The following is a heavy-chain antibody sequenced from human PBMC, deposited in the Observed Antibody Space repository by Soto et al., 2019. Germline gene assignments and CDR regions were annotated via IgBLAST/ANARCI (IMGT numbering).Heavy chain of an antibody. J-gene: IGHJ6*03. Sequence: SETLSLTCTVSGGSISSYYWSWIRQPPGKGLEWIGYIYYSGSTNYNPSLKSRVTISVDTSKNQFSLKLSSVTAADTAVYYCARGNSSPYYYYYYMDVWGKGTTVTVSS. CDR3: ARGNSSPYYYYYYMDV. D-gene: IGHD6-6*01. CDR2: IYYSGST. V-gene: IGHV4-59*01. CDR1: GGSISSYY.